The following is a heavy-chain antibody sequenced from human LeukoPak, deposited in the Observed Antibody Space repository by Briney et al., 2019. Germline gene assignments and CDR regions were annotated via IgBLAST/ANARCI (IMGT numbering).Heavy chain of an antibody. CDR1: GFTLRNDD. D-gene: IGHD3-10*01. V-gene: IGHV3-30*02. CDR3: AKAVARGADY. Sequence: GGSLRLSCAASGFTLRNDDMHWVRQPPGKGLEWVAFIRYDGSTNYYAESVKGRFTISRDNSKNTMYLQIDSLRVEDTAVYYCAKAVARGADYWGQGTLVTVSS. CDR2: IRYDGSTN. J-gene: IGHJ4*02.